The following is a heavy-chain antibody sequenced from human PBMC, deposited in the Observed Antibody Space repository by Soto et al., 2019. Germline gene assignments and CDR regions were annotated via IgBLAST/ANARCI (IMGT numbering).Heavy chain of an antibody. D-gene: IGHD6-19*01. CDR3: AKCQSGWYSYFDP. Sequence: GGSLRLSCAASGSTLSAYAMTWVRQAPGKGLEWVSGISGSGGNTFHADSVQGRFTISRDNSKNILYMQMNSLRAEDTAVYYCAKCQSGWYSYFDPWGQGTLVTVSS. CDR1: GSTLSAYA. V-gene: IGHV3-23*01. CDR2: ISGSGGNT. J-gene: IGHJ5*02.